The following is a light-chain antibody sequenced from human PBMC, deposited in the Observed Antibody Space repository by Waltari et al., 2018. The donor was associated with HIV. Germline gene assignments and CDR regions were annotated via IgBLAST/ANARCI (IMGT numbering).Light chain of an antibody. J-gene: IGLJ2*01. Sequence: QSDLTHPPSVSGAPGQGVTISCSGVSAGYDVHWYQQLPGTAPKLLIYGNSNRPSGVPDRFSGSKSGPLASLAITGLQAEDEADYYCQSYDSSLSSSVFGGGTRLTVL. CDR1: SAGYD. CDR3: QSYDSSLSSSV. V-gene: IGLV1-40*01. CDR2: GNS.